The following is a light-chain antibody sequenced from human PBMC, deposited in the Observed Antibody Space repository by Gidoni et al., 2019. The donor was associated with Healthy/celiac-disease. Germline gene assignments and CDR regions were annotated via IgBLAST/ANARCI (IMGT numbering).Light chain of an antibody. CDR2: DAS. CDR1: QGISSA. V-gene: IGKV1D-13*01. CDR3: QQFNNYPLT. Sequence: AIRLTESPSALSASVADRCPRTCRASQGISSALAGYQQKPGKAPKLLIYDASSLESGVPSRFSGSGSGTDVTLTISSLQPEDFATYYCQQFNNYPLTFGGGTKVEIK. J-gene: IGKJ4*01.